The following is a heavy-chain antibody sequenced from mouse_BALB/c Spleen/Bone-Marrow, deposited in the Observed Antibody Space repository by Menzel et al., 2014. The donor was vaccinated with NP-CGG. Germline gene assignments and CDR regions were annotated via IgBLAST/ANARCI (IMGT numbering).Heavy chain of an antibody. Sequence: EVQLVESGPELVKPGASVKISCKASGYTFTHYNMHWVKQSHGKSLEWIGYIYPYNGGTGYNQKFKSKATLTVDNSSSTAYMELRSLTSEDSAVYYCARRAGGWYFDVWGAGTTVTVSS. CDR1: GYTFTHYN. V-gene: IGHV1S29*02. J-gene: IGHJ1*01. CDR3: ARRAGGWYFDV. D-gene: IGHD3-1*01. CDR2: IYPYNGGT.